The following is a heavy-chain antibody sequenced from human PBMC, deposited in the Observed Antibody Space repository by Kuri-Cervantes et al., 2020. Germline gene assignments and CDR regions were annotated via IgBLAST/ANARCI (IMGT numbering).Heavy chain of an antibody. CDR1: GFTFSSYA. J-gene: IGHJ4*02. V-gene: IGHV3-30-3*01. Sequence: GGSLRLSCAASGFTFSSYAMHWVRQAPGKGLEWVAVISYDGSNKYYADSVKGRFTISRDNSKNTLYLQMNSLRAEDTAVYYCARDRSGYDKTYDYWGQGTLVTVSS. CDR2: ISYDGSNK. D-gene: IGHD5-12*01. CDR3: ARDRSGYDKTYDY.